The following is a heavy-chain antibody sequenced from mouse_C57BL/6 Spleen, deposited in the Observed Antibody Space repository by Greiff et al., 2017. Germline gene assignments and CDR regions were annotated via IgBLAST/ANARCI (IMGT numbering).Heavy chain of an antibody. D-gene: IGHD2-3*01. CDR1: GFTFSSYT. CDR2: ISGGGGNT. Sequence: EVQRVESGGGLVKPGGSLKLSCAASGFTFSSYTMSWVRQTPEKRLEWVATISGGGGNTYYPDSVKGRFTISRDNAKNTLYLQMSSLRSEDTALYYCVSTGDGYWYFDVWGTGTTVTVSS. J-gene: IGHJ1*03. CDR3: VSTGDGYWYFDV. V-gene: IGHV5-9*01.